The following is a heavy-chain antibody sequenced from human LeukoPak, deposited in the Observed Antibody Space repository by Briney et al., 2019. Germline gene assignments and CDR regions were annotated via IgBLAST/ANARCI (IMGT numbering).Heavy chain of an antibody. Sequence: SETLSLTCTVSGDSVSSGTYYWSWIRQPPGKGLEWIGYIYYSGSTNYNPSLKSRVTISVDTSKNQCSLKLSSVTTADTAVYYCTRSTSLEAFDIWGQGTMVTVSS. V-gene: IGHV4-61*01. J-gene: IGHJ3*02. CDR1: GDSVSSGTYY. CDR3: TRSTSLEAFDI. D-gene: IGHD4-11*01. CDR2: IYYSGST.